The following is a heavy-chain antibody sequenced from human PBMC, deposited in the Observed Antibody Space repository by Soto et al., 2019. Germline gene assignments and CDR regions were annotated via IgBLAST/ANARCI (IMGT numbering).Heavy chain of an antibody. CDR2: MNPESGNT. V-gene: IGHV1-8*01. D-gene: IGHD2-21*01. CDR1: GYTFSSYD. J-gene: IGHJ6*02. Sequence: QVQLVQSGAEVKKPGASVKVSCKASGYTFSSYDINWVRQATGQGLEWMGWMNPESGNTGYAQKYKGRATMTRDTTISPAYMEESSLRSEDTAMYYCAGAYGDLDVWGQGSTVTVSS. CDR3: AGAYGDLDV.